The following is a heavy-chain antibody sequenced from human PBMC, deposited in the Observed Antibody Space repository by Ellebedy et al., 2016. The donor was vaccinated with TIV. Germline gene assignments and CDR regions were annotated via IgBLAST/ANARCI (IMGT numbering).Heavy chain of an antibody. D-gene: IGHD5-24*01. CDR3: AKGGMAHQGFDY. J-gene: IGHJ4*02. V-gene: IGHV3-43*01. CDR1: GFTFSSYS. Sequence: GGSLRLXCAASGFTFSSYSMNWVRQAPGRGLEWVSLISWDGGSTYYADSVKGRFTISRDNSKNSLYLQMNSLRTEDTALYYCAKGGMAHQGFDYWGQGTLVTVSS. CDR2: ISWDGGST.